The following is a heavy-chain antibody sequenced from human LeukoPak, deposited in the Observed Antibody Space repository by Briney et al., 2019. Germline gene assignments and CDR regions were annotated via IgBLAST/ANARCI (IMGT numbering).Heavy chain of an antibody. CDR2: SYSGGST. CDR1: GFTVSSNY. Sequence: GGSLRLSCAASGFTVSSNYMSWVRQAPGKGLEWVSVSYSGGSTYYADAVKGRFTISRDNSKNTLYLQMNSLRAEDTAVYYCARASTAGVVAPDNWFDPWGQGTLVTVSS. J-gene: IGHJ5*02. CDR3: ARASTAGVVAPDNWFDP. V-gene: IGHV3-66*01. D-gene: IGHD2-2*01.